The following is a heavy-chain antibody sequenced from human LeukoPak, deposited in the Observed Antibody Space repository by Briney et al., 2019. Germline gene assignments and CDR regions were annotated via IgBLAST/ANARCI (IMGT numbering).Heavy chain of an antibody. CDR1: GGSFSGYY. CDR3: ARSYSGSCDY. CDR2: INHSGST. J-gene: IGHJ4*02. D-gene: IGHD1-26*01. Sequence: SETLSLTCAVYGGSFSGYYWSWIRQPPGKGLEWIGEINHSGSTNYNPSLKSRVTISVDTSENQFSLKLSSVTAADTAVYYCARSYSGSCDYWGQGTLVTVSS. V-gene: IGHV4-34*01.